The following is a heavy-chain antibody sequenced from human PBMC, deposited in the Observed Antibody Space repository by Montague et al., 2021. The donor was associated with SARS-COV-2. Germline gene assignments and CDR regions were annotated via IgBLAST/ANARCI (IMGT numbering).Heavy chain of an antibody. D-gene: IGHD2-2*02. V-gene: IGHV4-34*01. CDR2: ISHSGNT. J-gene: IGHJ6*03. CDR1: GGSFSRCS. Sequence: SETLSLTCAVSGGSFSRCSWSWIRQPPGQGLEWIGEISHSGNTKYNSYLQSRVSISLDTSRNQFYLKVSFVTAADTAIYYCARLGDGIVPSPILGLGHYHSFCYMDVWGRGTTVTVSS. CDR3: ARLGDGIVPSPILGLGHYHSFCYMDV.